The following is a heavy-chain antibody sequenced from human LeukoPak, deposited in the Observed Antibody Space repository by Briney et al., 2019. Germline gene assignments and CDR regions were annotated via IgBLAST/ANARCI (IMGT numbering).Heavy chain of an antibody. D-gene: IGHD6-19*01. Sequence: SVTVSFKASGYTFTSHGITWVRQAPGQGLEWMGWISTYNVNTNYAQKLQGRVSMTTDTSTSTAYMDLRSLRSDDTAVYYCARDLKRGYSSGRYSWGTGSSNDYWGQGTLVTVSS. CDR1: GYTFTSHG. CDR2: ISTYNVNT. V-gene: IGHV1-18*04. J-gene: IGHJ4*02. CDR3: ARDLKRGYSSGRYSWGTGSSNDY.